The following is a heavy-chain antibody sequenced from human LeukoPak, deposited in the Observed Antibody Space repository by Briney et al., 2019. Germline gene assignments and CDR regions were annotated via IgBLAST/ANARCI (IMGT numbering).Heavy chain of an antibody. D-gene: IGHD2-2*01. CDR3: AKDQYCTSTSCYVGY. CDR1: GFTFSSYV. Sequence: GGSLRLSCAASGFTFSSYVMHWVRQAPGKGLEWVAVISYDGSNKYYADSVKGRFTISRDNSKNTLYLQMNSLRAEDTAVYYCAKDQYCTSTSCYVGYWGQGTLVTVSS. J-gene: IGHJ4*02. V-gene: IGHV3-30-3*01. CDR2: ISYDGSNK.